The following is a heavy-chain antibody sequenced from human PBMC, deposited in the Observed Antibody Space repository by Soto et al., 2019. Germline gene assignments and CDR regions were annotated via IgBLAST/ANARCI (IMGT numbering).Heavy chain of an antibody. D-gene: IGHD2-15*01. V-gene: IGHV1-18*01. CDR1: GYTFTSYG. J-gene: IGHJ6*02. Sequence: QVQLVQSGAEVKKPGASVKVSCKASGYTFTSYGISWVRQAPGQGLEWMGWISAYNGNTNYAQKHQGRVTITTDTSTSTAYMELRSLRSDDTAVYYCARLVVVVALYYYGMDVWGQGTTVTVSS. CDR2: ISAYNGNT. CDR3: ARLVVVVALYYYGMDV.